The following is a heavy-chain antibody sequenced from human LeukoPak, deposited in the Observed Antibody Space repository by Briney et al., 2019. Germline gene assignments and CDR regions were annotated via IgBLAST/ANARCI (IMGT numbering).Heavy chain of an antibody. CDR2: ISSSSSYI. J-gene: IGHJ5*02. CDR1: GFTFSSYS. D-gene: IGHD3-22*01. Sequence: GGSLRLSCAASGFTFSSYSMNWVRQAPGKGLEWVSSISSSSSYIYYADSVKGRFTISRDNAKNPLYLQMNSLRAEDTAVYYCARNYYDSSGYYYVEGNWFDPWGQGTLVTVSS. CDR3: ARNYYDSSGYYYVEGNWFDP. V-gene: IGHV3-21*01.